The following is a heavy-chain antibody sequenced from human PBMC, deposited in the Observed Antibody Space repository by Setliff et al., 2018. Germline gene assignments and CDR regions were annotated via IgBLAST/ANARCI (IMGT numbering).Heavy chain of an antibody. CDR1: GYTFGAHY. D-gene: IGHD3-10*01. V-gene: IGHV1-18*04. CDR2: ISAYNGNN. Sequence: ASVKVSCKASGYTFGAHYIHWVRQAPGQGLEWMGWISAYNGNNIYAQNLQGRVTMTTDTSTSTAYMELRSLRSDDTAVYYCARDSGSGFLDYWGQGTLVTVSS. CDR3: ARDSGSGFLDY. J-gene: IGHJ4*02.